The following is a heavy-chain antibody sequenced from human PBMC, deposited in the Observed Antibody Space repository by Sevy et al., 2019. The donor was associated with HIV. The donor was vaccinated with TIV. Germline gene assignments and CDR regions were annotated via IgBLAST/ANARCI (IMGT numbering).Heavy chain of an antibody. V-gene: IGHV3-23*01. J-gene: IGHJ4*02. Sequence: GGSLRLSCAASGFTFSSYAMSWVRKAPGEGLEWVSAISGSGGGTYYADSWKGRFTISRDNSKNTLYLQMNSLRVEDTAVYYCAKERYSSSWFLDYWGQVTLVTVSS. CDR1: GFTFSSYA. CDR2: ISGSGGGT. D-gene: IGHD6-13*01. CDR3: AKERYSSSWFLDY.